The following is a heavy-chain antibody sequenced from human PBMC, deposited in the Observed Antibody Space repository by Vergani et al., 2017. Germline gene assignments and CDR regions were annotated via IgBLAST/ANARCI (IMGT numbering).Heavy chain of an antibody. Sequence: QVQLQESGPGLVKPSETLSLTCTVSGDSVISTDYHWGWIRQPPGKGLEWIGRISGSGDSSYNPSLIARITMSVDTSNNNFSLRLSSVTAADTAVYYCARVRCTSESYFTPWYYYMDVWGRGTTVTVSS. V-gene: IGHV4-39*07. D-gene: IGHD2-2*01. CDR1: GDSVISTDYH. J-gene: IGHJ6*03. CDR3: ARVRCTSESYFTPWYYYMDV. CDR2: ISGSGDS.